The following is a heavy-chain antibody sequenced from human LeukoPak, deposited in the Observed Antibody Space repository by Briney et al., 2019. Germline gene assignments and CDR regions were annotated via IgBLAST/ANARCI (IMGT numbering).Heavy chain of an antibody. CDR1: GFTFSSYA. J-gene: IGHJ4*02. V-gene: IGHV3-23*01. CDR3: AKVSHSQLSGWYGGAGFKPHFDY. CDR2: ISGSGGST. D-gene: IGHD6-19*01. Sequence: GGSLRLSCAASGFTFSSYAMSWVRQAPGKGLEWVSAISGSGGSTYYADSVKGRFTISRDNSKNTLYLQMNSLRAEDTAVYYCAKVSHSQLSGWYGGAGFKPHFDYWGQGTLVTVSS.